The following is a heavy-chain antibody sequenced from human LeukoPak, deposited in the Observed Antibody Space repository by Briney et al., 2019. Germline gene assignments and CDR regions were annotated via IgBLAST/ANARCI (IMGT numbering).Heavy chain of an antibody. CDR3: ARDSLGMSTLDS. CDR1: GFTFSSYG. CDR2: IYSGGST. Sequence: GGSLRLSCAASGFTFSSYGMNWVRQAPGKGLEWVSVIYSGGSTYYADSVKGRFTISRDSSKNTLYLQMNSLRAEDTAVYYCARDSLGMSTLDSWGQGTLVTVSS. V-gene: IGHV3-53*01. D-gene: IGHD5/OR15-5a*01. J-gene: IGHJ4*02.